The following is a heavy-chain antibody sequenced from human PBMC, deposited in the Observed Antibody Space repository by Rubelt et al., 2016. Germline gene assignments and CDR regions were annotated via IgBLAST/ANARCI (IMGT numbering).Heavy chain of an antibody. J-gene: IGHJ6*02. V-gene: IGHV3-30*03. Sequence: GGGVVQPGRSLRLSCAASGFTFSSSGMHWVRQAPGKGLEWVAVMSYDGSKKYYADSVKGRFTMSRDKSKNTLYLQMNSLRAEDTAVYYCARDQSYDSSGYYLYYYYYGMDVWGQGTTVTVSS. CDR2: MSYDGSKK. CDR1: GFTFSSSG. CDR3: ARDQSYDSSGYYLYYYYYGMDV. D-gene: IGHD3-22*01.